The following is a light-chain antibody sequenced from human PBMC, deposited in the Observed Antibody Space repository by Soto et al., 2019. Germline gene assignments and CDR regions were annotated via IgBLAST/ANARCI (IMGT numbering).Light chain of an antibody. CDR2: DAS. CDR3: HPRSTCPAAT. CDR1: QSVSSY. V-gene: IGKV3-11*01. J-gene: IGKJ3*01. Sequence: EIVLTQSPATLSLSPGERATLSCRASQSVSSYLAWYQQRPGQAPRLLIYDASSRATGIPARFSGSGSGTAFSLTISSLEPEDFAVYYCHPRSTCPAATFGPGTQVDIK.